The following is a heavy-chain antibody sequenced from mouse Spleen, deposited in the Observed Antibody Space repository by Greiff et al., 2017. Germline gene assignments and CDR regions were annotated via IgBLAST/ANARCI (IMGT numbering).Heavy chain of an antibody. CDR1: GYSITSGYY. D-gene: IGHD1-1*02. Sequence: VQLKESGPGLVKPSQSLSLTCSVTGYSITSGYYWXXIRQFPGNKLEWMGYISYDGSNNYNPSLKNRISITRDTSKNQFFLKLNSVTTEDTATYYCASYYYDGTFAYWGQGTLVTVSA. CDR3: ASYYYDGTFAY. CDR2: ISYDGSN. J-gene: IGHJ3*01. V-gene: IGHV3-6*01.